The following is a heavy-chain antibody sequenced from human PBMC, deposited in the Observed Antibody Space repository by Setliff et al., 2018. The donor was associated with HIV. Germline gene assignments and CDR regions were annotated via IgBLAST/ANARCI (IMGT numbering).Heavy chain of an antibody. CDR2: INPSGGST. J-gene: IGHJ6*04. D-gene: IGHD3-22*01. CDR3: ASDYYDSSGYIFFPGLPDY. CDR1: GYTFTSYY. Sequence: ASVKVSCKASGYTFTSYYMHWVRQAPGQGLEWIGIINPSGGSTSYAQRFQGRVTMTRDTSTSTVYMELSSLRSEDTAVYYCASDYYDSSGYIFFPGLPDYWGKGTTVTVSS. V-gene: IGHV1-46*01.